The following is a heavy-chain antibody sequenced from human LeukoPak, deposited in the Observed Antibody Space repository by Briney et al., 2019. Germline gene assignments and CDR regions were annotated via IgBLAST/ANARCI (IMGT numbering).Heavy chain of an antibody. V-gene: IGHV5-51*01. CDR1: GYRFTSYW. D-gene: IGHD2-21*02. Sequence: GESLKISCHGSGYRFTSYWIGWVRQMPGKGLEWMGMIYPGDSDTRYSPSFQGHVTTSADKSISTAYLQWNSLKVSDTAMYYCARHISDCGGDCPFDYWGQGTLVTVSS. CDR2: IYPGDSDT. J-gene: IGHJ4*02. CDR3: ARHISDCGGDCPFDY.